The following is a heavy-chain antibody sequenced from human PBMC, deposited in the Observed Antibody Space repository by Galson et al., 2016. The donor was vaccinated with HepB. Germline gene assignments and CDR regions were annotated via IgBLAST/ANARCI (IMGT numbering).Heavy chain of an antibody. D-gene: IGHD3-10*01. CDR1: GCSISGSSYY. V-gene: IGHV4-39*01. CDR3: ARRVVRGTYYSLNWFDP. Sequence: SETLSLTCTVSGCSISGSSYYWGWIRHPPGKGLEWIGSVDYTGSSFYSPPLQSRVTISIDTSKRQFPLNLSSVTAADTAVYFCARRVVRGTYYSLNWFDPWGQGTLVTVSS. J-gene: IGHJ5*02. CDR2: VDYTGSS.